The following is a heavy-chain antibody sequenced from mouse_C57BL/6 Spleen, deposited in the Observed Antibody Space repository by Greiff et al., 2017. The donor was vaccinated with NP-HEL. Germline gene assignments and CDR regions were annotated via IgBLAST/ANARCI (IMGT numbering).Heavy chain of an antibody. V-gene: IGHV5-9-1*02. CDR1: GFTFSIYA. J-gene: IGHJ4*01. CDR2: ISSGGDYI. Sequence: EVMLVESGEGLVKPGGSLKLSCAASGFTFSIYAMSWVRQTPEKRLEWVAYISSGGDYIYYADTVKGRFTISRDNARNTLYLQMSSLKSEDTAMYYCTRDRATAQATHYAMDYWGQGTSVTVSS. D-gene: IGHD3-2*02. CDR3: TRDRATAQATHYAMDY.